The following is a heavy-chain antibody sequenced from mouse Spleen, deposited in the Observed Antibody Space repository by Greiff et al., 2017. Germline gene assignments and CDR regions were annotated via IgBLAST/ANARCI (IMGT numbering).Heavy chain of an antibody. Sequence: VKVVESGPGLVAPSQSLSITCTVSGFSLTSYAISWVRQPPGKGLEWLGVIWTGGGTNYNSALKSRLSISKDNSKSQVFLKMNSLQTDDTARYYCARIKSNPYWYFDVWGTGTTVTVSS. V-gene: IGHV2-9-1*01. D-gene: IGHD2-5*01. CDR1: GFSLTSYA. J-gene: IGHJ1*03. CDR3: ARIKSNPYWYFDV. CDR2: IWTGGGT.